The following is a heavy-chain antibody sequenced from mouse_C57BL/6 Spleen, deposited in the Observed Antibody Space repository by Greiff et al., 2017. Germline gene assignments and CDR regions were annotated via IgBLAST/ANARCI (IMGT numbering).Heavy chain of an antibody. CDR2: IWRGGST. CDR3: AKRNYGDNAMDY. J-gene: IGHJ4*01. V-gene: IGHV2-5*01. CDR1: GFSLTSYG. D-gene: IGHD1-1*01. Sequence: QVQLQQSGPGLVQPSQSLSITCTVSGFSLTSYGVHWVRQSPGKGLEWLGVIWRGGSTDYNAAFMSRLSITKDNSKSQVFFKMNSLQADDTARYYCAKRNYGDNAMDYWGQGTSVTVSS.